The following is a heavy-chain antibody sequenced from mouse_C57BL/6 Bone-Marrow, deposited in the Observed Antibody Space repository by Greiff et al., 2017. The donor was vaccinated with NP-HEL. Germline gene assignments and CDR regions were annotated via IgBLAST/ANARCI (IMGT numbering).Heavy chain of an antibody. D-gene: IGHD2-2*01. J-gene: IGHJ2*01. CDR1: GYTFTSYG. Sequence: QVQLQQSGAELARPGASVKLSCKASGYTFTSYGISWVKQRTGQGLEWIGEIYPRSGNTYYNEKFKGKATLTADKSSSTAYMELRSLTSEDSAVYFCARREGYDVAWGQGTTLTVSS. V-gene: IGHV1-81*01. CDR2: IYPRSGNT. CDR3: ARREGYDVA.